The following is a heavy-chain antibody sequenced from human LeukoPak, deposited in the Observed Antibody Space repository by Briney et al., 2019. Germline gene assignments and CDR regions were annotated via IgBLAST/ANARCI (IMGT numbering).Heavy chain of an antibody. CDR2: LVLKHGIT. CDR3: ARDRPDTPASVFEA. D-gene: IGHD2-15*01. Sequence: SVKVSCKASGVSFRRDTFTWLRQAPGQGLEWIGGLVLKHGITNYAQALKGRITLNADESTGTAYMELGSLTSNDTAVYYCARDRPDTPASVFEAWGQGSLVIVSS. J-gene: IGHJ5*02. CDR1: GVSFRRDT. V-gene: IGHV1-69*16.